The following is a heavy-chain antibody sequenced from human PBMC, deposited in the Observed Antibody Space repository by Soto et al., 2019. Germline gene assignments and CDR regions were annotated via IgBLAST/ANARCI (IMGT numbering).Heavy chain of an antibody. CDR3: ATGPINSSGWYKTLSYFEY. CDR2: ISYDGSNK. D-gene: IGHD6-19*01. CDR1: GFTFSSYG. J-gene: IGHJ4*02. Sequence: PGGSLRLSCAASGFTFSSYGMHWVRQAPGKGLEWVAVISYDGSNKYYADSVKGRFTISRDNSKNTLYLQRNSLRAQDTAVYYCATGPINSSGWYKTLSYFEYWGQGTLVTVSS. V-gene: IGHV3-30*03.